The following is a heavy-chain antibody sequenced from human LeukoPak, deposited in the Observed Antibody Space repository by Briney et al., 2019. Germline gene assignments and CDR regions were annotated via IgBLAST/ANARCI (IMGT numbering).Heavy chain of an antibody. CDR2: IYPGDSDT. V-gene: IGHV5-51*01. Sequence: GESLKISCKGSGYSFISYWIGWVRQMPGKGLEWMGIIYPGDSDTRYSPSFQGQVTISADKSISTAYLQWGSLKASDTAVYYCARPVSTSGNYYFDYWGQGTLVTVSS. D-gene: IGHD1-26*01. CDR3: ARPVSTSGNYYFDY. CDR1: GYSFISYW. J-gene: IGHJ4*02.